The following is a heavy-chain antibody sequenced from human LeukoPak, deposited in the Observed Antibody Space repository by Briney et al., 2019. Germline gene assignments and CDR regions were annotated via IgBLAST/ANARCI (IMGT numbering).Heavy chain of an antibody. Sequence: GGSLRLSCAASGFTFSSYSVNWVRQAPGKGLEWVSYISGSGSSIYYADSVKGRFTISRDNAKNSLYLQMNSLRAEDTAVYYCARGLGATLFDYWGQGTLVTVSS. D-gene: IGHD1-26*01. CDR2: ISGSGSSI. CDR3: ARGLGATLFDY. J-gene: IGHJ4*02. V-gene: IGHV3-21*05. CDR1: GFTFSSYS.